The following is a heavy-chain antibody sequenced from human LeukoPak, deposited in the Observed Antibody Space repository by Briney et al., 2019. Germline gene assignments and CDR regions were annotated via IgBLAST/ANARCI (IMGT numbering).Heavy chain of an antibody. Sequence: SETLSLTCAVYGGSFSGYYWSWIRQPPGKGLEWIGEINHSGGTNYNPSLKSRVTISVDTSKNQFSLKLSSVTAADTAVYYCARGCTTYYDFWSDKRGYNWFDPWGQGTLVTVSS. V-gene: IGHV4-34*01. CDR3: ARGCTTYYDFWSDKRGYNWFDP. D-gene: IGHD3-3*01. J-gene: IGHJ5*02. CDR1: GGSFSGYY. CDR2: INHSGGT.